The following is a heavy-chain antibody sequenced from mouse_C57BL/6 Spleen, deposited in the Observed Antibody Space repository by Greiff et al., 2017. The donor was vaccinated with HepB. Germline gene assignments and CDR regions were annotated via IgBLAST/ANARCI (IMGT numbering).Heavy chain of an antibody. CDR2: INPNNGGT. CDR1: GYTFTDYY. V-gene: IGHV1-26*01. CDR3: ARRSPITTVVDPLSMDY. D-gene: IGHD1-1*01. Sequence: EVQLQQSGPELVKPGASVKISCKASGYTFTDYYMNWVKQSHGKSLEWIGDINPNNGGTSYNQKFKGKATLTVDKSSSTAYMELRSLTSEDSAVYYCARRSPITTVVDPLSMDYWGQGTSVTVSS. J-gene: IGHJ4*01.